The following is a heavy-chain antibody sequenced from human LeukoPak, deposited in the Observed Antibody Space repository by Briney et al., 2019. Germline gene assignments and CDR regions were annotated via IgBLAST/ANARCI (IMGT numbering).Heavy chain of an antibody. J-gene: IGHJ4*02. V-gene: IGHV3-53*01. D-gene: IGHD6-19*01. Sequence: GGSLRLSCAASGFTVSSNYMSWVRQAPGKGLEWVSVIYSGGSTYYADSVKGRFTISRDNSKNTLYLQMNSLRAEDTAVYYCAKDRYSSGWYYFDYWGQGTLVTVSS. CDR3: AKDRYSSGWYYFDY. CDR2: IYSGGST. CDR1: GFTVSSNY.